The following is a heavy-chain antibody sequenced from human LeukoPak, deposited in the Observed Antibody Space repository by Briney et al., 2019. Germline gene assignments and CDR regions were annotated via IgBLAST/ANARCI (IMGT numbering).Heavy chain of an antibody. D-gene: IGHD3-22*01. CDR1: GFSLSTSGVG. CDR2: IYWDDDK. CDR3: AHRPYYFDSSGYYHLFDC. V-gene: IGHV2-5*02. J-gene: IGHJ4*02. Sequence: SGPTLVKPTQTLTLTCTFSGFSLSTSGVGVGWIRQPPGKALEWLALIYWDDDKPYSPSLKSRLTITKDTSKNQVVLTTTNMDPVDTATYYCAHRPYYFDSSGYYHLFDCWGQGTLVTVSS.